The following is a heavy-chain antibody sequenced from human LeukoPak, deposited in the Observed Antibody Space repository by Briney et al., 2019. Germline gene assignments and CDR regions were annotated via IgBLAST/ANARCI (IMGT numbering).Heavy chain of an antibody. CDR1: GITFNTYS. V-gene: IGHV3-30*04. D-gene: IGHD6-13*01. CDR2: ISYGGSNK. Sequence: QPGGSLRLSCAASGITFNTYSMHWVRQAPGKGLEWVAAISYGGSNKYYADSVKGRFTVSRDNSKNTLYLQLDSLRAEDTAVYYCASQIAAAGTYLTPHYWGQGTLVTVSS. J-gene: IGHJ4*02. CDR3: ASQIAAAGTYLTPHY.